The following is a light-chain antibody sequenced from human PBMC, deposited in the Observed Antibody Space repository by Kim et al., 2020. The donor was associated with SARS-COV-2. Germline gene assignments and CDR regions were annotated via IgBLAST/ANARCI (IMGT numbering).Light chain of an antibody. Sequence: QPASISCRSSQGLIHSDGRTYVNWFHQRPGQSPRRLIYKISSRDSGVPDRFSGSGSGTDFTLEISRVEAEDVGVFYCMQTTHWPYTFGQGTKLEIK. J-gene: IGKJ2*01. CDR2: KIS. V-gene: IGKV2-30*02. CDR3: MQTTHWPYT. CDR1: QGLIHSDGRTY.